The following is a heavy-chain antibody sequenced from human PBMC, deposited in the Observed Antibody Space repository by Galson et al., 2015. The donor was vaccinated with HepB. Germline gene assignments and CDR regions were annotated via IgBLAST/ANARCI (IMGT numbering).Heavy chain of an antibody. CDR3: AKGYGLFAS. D-gene: IGHD5-18*01. Sequence: SLRLSCAASGFGFDTHAMSWVRQAPGKGLEWISGISGNGDSTFYGDSVKGRFTVSRDNSKNILFLQMNSLRAEDTGLYFCAKGYGLFASWGHGILVTVSS. CDR1: GFGFDTHA. J-gene: IGHJ5*01. V-gene: IGHV3-23*01. CDR2: ISGNGDST.